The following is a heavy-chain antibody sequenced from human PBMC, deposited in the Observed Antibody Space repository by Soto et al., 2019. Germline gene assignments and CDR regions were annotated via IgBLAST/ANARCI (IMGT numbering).Heavy chain of an antibody. CDR3: AREYGSGSYYPNWFDP. V-gene: IGHV4-39*01. CDR2: IYYSGST. Sequence: QLQLQESGPGLVKPSETLSLTCTVSGGSISSSSYYWGWIRQPPGKGLERIGSIYYSGSTYYNPSLKSRVTISVDTSKNQFSRKLGSVTAADTAVYYCAREYGSGSYYPNWFDPWGQGTLVTVSS. D-gene: IGHD3-10*01. J-gene: IGHJ5*02. CDR1: GGSISSSSYY.